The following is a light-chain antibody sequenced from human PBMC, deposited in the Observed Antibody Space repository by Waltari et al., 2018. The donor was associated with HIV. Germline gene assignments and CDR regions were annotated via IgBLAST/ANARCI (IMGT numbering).Light chain of an antibody. CDR3: QQYAAAPVN. Sequence: EIVLTQSPGTLSLSPGERATLSCRASQSVRTAPLAWYQQKPRQSPRLLIYGASSRAPGTPERFSGSGAVKDFILTSSRLEPEDCAVYYCQQYAAAPVNFGGGTKVEIK. CDR2: GAS. V-gene: IGKV3-20*01. CDR1: QSVRTAP. J-gene: IGKJ4*01.